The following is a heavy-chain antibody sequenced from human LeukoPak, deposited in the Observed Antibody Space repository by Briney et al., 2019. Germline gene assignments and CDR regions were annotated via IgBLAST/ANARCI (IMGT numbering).Heavy chain of an antibody. J-gene: IGHJ6*03. CDR2: TYYRSKWYN. Sequence: SQTLSLTCAISGDSVSSNSAAWNWIRQSPSRGLEWLGRTYYRSKWYNDYAVSVKSRITINPDTSKNQFSLQLNSVTPEDAAVYYCARVQTRPPYYYYYMDVWGKGTTVTVSS. CDR1: GDSVSSNSAA. V-gene: IGHV6-1*01. CDR3: ARVQTRPPYYYYYMDV.